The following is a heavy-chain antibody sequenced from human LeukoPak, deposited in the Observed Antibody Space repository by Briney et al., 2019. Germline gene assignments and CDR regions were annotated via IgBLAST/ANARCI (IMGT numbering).Heavy chain of an antibody. V-gene: IGHV3-23*01. CDR3: AKESYCSSTSCSGVGNRDYYYGMDV. CDR2: ISGSGGST. Sequence: GGSLRLSCAASGFTFSSYAMSWVRQAPGKGLEWVSAISGSGGSTYYADSVKGRFTISRDNSKNTLYLQMNSLRAEDTAVYYCAKESYCSSTSCSGVGNRDYYYGMDVWGQGTTVTVSS. D-gene: IGHD2-2*01. J-gene: IGHJ6*02. CDR1: GFTFSSYA.